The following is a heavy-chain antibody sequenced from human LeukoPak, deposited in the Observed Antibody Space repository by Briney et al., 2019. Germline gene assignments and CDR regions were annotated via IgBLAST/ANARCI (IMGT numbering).Heavy chain of an antibody. Sequence: GESLKISCKGSGYSFTNYWIGWVRQMPGKGLEWMGIIYPGDSDTRYSPSFQGQVTISADKSISTAYLQWSSLKASDTAMYYCARHSTLGYCSSTSCRTAFDIWGQGTMVTVSS. CDR1: GYSFTNYW. D-gene: IGHD2-2*01. V-gene: IGHV5-51*01. J-gene: IGHJ3*02. CDR3: ARHSTLGYCSSTSCRTAFDI. CDR2: IYPGDSDT.